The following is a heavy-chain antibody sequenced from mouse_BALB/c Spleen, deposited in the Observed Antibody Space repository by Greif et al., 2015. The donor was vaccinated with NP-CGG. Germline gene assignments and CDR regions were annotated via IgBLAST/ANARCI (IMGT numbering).Heavy chain of an antibody. CDR3: ARDDVITKDFDV. J-gene: IGHJ1*01. CDR2: ISDGGSYT. V-gene: IGHV5-4*02. D-gene: IGHD2-4*01. CDR1: GFTFSDYY. Sequence: VESGGGLVKPGGSLKLSCAASGFTFSDYYMYWVRQTPEKRLEWVATISDGGSYTYYPDSVKGRFTISRDNAKNNLYLQMSSLKSEDTAMYYCARDDVITKDFDVWGAGTTVTVSS.